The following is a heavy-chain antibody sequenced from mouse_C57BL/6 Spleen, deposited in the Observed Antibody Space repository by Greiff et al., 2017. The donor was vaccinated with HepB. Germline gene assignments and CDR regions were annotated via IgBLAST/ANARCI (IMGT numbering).Heavy chain of an antibody. Sequence: VQLKQSGPELVKPGASVKISCKASGYSFTDYNMNWVKQSNGKSLEWIGVINPNYGTTSYNQKFKGKATLTVDQSSSTAYMQLNSLTSEDSAVYYGARGDYYGKGYAMDYWGQGTSVTVSS. CDR2: INPNYGTT. CDR1: GYSFTDYN. V-gene: IGHV1-39*01. J-gene: IGHJ4*01. CDR3: ARGDYYGKGYAMDY. D-gene: IGHD1-1*01.